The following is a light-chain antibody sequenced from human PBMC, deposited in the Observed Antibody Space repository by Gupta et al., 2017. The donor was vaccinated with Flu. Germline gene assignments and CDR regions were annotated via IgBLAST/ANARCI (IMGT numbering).Light chain of an antibody. V-gene: IGLV2-11*01. CDR1: SSDVGAYTY. J-gene: IGLJ3*02. Sequence: QSALTQPRPVSGSPGQSVTISCTGTSSDVGAYTYVSWYQQHTGKAPKLILYAVNKRPSGVPDRFSASKSGKTASLNISGLQAEDEADYHCSSYAGSNTWVFGGGTKLTVL. CDR2: AVN. CDR3: SSYAGSNTWV.